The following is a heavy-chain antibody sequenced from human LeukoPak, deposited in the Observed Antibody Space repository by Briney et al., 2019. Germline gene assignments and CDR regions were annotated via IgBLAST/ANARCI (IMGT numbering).Heavy chain of an antibody. J-gene: IGHJ5*02. V-gene: IGHV4-59*01. CDR1: GGSISSYY. CDR2: IYYSGST. CDR3: AREVPGYQLLRENWFDP. Sequence: PSETLSLTCTVSGGSISSYYWSWIRQPPGKGLEWIGYIYYSGSTNYNPSLKSRVTISVDTSKNQFSLKLSSVTAADTAVYYCAREVPGYQLLRENWFDPWGQGTLVTVSS. D-gene: IGHD2-2*01.